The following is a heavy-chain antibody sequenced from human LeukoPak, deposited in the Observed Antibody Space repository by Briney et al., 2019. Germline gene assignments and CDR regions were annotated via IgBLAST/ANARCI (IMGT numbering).Heavy chain of an antibody. Sequence: GGSLRLSCAASGFTFSSYAMSWVRQAPGKGLEWVSAISGSGGSTYYADSVKGRFTISRDNSKNTLYLQMNSLRAEDTAVYYCAKATEYYYDSSGYSGYFDYWGQGTLVTVSS. CDR3: AKATEYYYDSSGYSGYFDY. CDR1: GFTFSSYA. J-gene: IGHJ4*02. V-gene: IGHV3-23*01. D-gene: IGHD3-22*01. CDR2: ISGSGGST.